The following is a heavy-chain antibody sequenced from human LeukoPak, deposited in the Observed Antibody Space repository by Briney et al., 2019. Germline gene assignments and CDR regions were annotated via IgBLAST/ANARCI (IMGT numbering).Heavy chain of an antibody. CDR1: GFTFSSYS. Sequence: GGSLRLSCAASGFTFSSYSMNWVRQAPGKGLEWVSSISSSSSYIYYADSVKGRFTISRDNAKNSLYLQMNSLRAEDTAVCYCARDADYDLYYYGMDVWGQGITVTVSS. D-gene: IGHD3-3*01. CDR2: ISSSSSYI. CDR3: ARDADYDLYYYGMDV. V-gene: IGHV3-21*01. J-gene: IGHJ6*02.